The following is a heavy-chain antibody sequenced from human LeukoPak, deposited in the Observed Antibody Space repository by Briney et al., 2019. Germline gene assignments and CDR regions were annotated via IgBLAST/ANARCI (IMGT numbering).Heavy chain of an antibody. CDR1: GGSISSGDYY. V-gene: IGHV4-30-4*01. D-gene: IGHD3-22*01. Sequence: SETLSLTCTVSGGSISSGDYYWSWIRQPPGKGLEWIGYIYYSGSTYYNPSLKSRVTISVDTSKNQSSLKLSSVTAADTAVYYCARQAYYYDSSGYSTLFDYWGQETLVTVSS. CDR2: IYYSGST. J-gene: IGHJ4*02. CDR3: ARQAYYYDSSGYSTLFDY.